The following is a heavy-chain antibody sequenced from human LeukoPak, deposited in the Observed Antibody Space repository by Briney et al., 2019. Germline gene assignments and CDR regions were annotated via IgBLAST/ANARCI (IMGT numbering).Heavy chain of an antibody. V-gene: IGHV4-38-2*02. Sequence: PSETLSLTCTVSGYSISSVYYWGWIRQPPGKGLEWIGSIYHSGSTYYNPSLKSRVTISVDTSKNQFSLKLSSVTAADTAVYYCARDSRPNRGEFDYWGQGALVTVSS. CDR2: IYHSGST. CDR3: ARDSRPNRGEFDY. D-gene: IGHD3-16*01. CDR1: GYSISSVYY. J-gene: IGHJ4*02.